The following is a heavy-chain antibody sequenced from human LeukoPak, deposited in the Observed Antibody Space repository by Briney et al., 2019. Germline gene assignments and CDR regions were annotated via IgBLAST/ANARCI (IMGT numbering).Heavy chain of an antibody. CDR1: GFTFSSYA. D-gene: IGHD7-27*01. Sequence: PGGSLRLSCAASGFTFSSYAMSWVRQAPGKGLEWVSAISGSGGSTYYADSVKGRFTISRDNSKNTLYLQMNSLRAEDTAVYYCSRRTGDGGYYHGMDVWGQGTTVTVSS. J-gene: IGHJ6*02. CDR2: ISGSGGST. CDR3: SRRTGDGGYYHGMDV. V-gene: IGHV3-23*01.